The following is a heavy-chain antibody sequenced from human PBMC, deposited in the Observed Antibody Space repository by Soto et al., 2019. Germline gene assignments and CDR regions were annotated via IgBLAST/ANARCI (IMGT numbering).Heavy chain of an antibody. CDR2: ISYDGSNK. J-gene: IGHJ4*02. Sequence: QVQLVESGGGVVQPGRSLSLSCAASGFTFSIYAMRWVRQAPGKGLEWVAVISYDGSNKYYADSVKGRFTISRDNSKNTRYLRMNSLRAEDTAVYYCARARLDTPALDYWGQGTLVTVSS. CDR3: ARARLDTPALDY. V-gene: IGHV3-30-3*01. D-gene: IGHD2-2*01. CDR1: GFTFSIYA.